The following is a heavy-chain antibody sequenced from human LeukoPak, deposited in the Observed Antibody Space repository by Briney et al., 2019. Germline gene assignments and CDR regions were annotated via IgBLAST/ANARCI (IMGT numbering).Heavy chain of an antibody. CDR1: GESFSVHY. V-gene: IGHV4-34*01. CDR3: ARRPRNSGSYDGPSGLGY. D-gene: IGHD1-26*01. J-gene: IGHJ4*02. Sequence: SETLSLTCAVYGESFSVHYCSSIRQPPGKGRGWIGEVNHSGSTNYNPSLKSRVTISVDTSKNQFSLNLSSVTAADTAMYYCARRPRNSGSYDGPSGLGYWGQGTLVTVSS. CDR2: VNHSGST.